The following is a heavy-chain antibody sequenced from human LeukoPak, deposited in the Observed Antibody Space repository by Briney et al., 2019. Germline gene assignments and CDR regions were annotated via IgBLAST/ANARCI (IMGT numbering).Heavy chain of an antibody. Sequence: GASVKVSCKASGYTFSTYDINWVRQASGQGLEWMGWLSPNSGNTGYSQKFQGRVTITRNTSISTAYMELSSLRSEDTAVYYCAIGWTLVGFDPWGQGTLVTVSS. CDR3: AIGWTLVGFDP. J-gene: IGHJ5*02. D-gene: IGHD4-23*01. V-gene: IGHV1-8*03. CDR1: GYTFSTYD. CDR2: LSPNSGNT.